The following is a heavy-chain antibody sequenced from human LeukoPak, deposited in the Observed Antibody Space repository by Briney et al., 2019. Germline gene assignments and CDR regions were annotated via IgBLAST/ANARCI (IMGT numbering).Heavy chain of an antibody. D-gene: IGHD3-22*01. CDR2: IFTTGST. V-gene: IGHV4-4*07. J-gene: IGHJ4*02. CDR3: VRNGNDYYDSSGYFDY. Sequence: SETLSLTCTVSGGSINNYYWSWIRQPAGKGLEWVGRIFTTGSTDYNPSLESRVSISVDTSKNLFSLHLISVTAADTAVYYCVRNGNDYYDSSGYFDYWGQGTLVTVAS. CDR1: GGSINNYY.